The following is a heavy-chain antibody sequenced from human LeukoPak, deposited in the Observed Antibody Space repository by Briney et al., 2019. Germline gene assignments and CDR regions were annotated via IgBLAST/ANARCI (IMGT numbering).Heavy chain of an antibody. D-gene: IGHD3-22*01. CDR3: AREKGDYYDSSSFDQ. Sequence: GSLRLSCAASGFTFSSYWMHWVRQAPGKGLVWVSRINSDGSSTSYADSVKGRFAISRDNAKNTLYLQMNSLRAEDTAVYYCAREKGDYYDSSSFDQWGQGTLVTVSS. J-gene: IGHJ4*02. CDR1: GFTFSSYW. V-gene: IGHV3-74*01. CDR2: INSDGSST.